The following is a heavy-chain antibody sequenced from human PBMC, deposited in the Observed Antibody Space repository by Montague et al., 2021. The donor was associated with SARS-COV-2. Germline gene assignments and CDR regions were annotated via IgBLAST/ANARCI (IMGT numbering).Heavy chain of an antibody. J-gene: IGHJ4*02. Sequence: CAISGDSVSRNSVAWSWFMQSPSRGLEWLGRTYYRSKWYSDYAPXVRGRLTVNPDASKNEFSLELNYVTPEDTAVYYCVRYSGWFYFDFWGQGTLVTVSS. V-gene: IGHV6-1*01. CDR3: VRYSGWFYFDF. D-gene: IGHD6-19*01. CDR2: TYYRSKWYS. CDR1: GDSVSRNSVA.